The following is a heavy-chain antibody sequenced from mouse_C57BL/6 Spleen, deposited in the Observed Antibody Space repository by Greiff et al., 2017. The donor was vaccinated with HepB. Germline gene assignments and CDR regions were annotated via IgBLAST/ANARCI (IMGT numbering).Heavy chain of an antibody. D-gene: IGHD1-1*01. V-gene: IGHV1-62-2*01. CDR2: FYPGSGSI. CDR1: GYTFTEYT. J-gene: IGHJ4*01. Sequence: VQLVESGAELVKPGASVKLSCKASGYTFTEYTIHWVKQRSGQGLEWIGWFYPGSGSIKYNEKFKDKATLTADKSSSTVYMELSRLTSEDSAVYFCARHEARDYYGSSSYYYAMDYWGQGTSVTVSS. CDR3: ARHEARDYYGSSSYYYAMDY.